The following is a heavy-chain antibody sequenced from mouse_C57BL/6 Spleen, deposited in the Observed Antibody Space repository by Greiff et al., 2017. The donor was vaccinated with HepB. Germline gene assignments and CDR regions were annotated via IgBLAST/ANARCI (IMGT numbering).Heavy chain of an antibody. V-gene: IGHV1-76*01. J-gene: IGHJ1*03. CDR1: GYTFTDYY. Sequence: QVQLKESGAELVRPGASVKLSCKASGYTFTDYYINWVKQRPGQGLEWIAGIYPGSGNTYYNEKFKGKATLTAEKSSSTAYMQLSSLTSEDSAVYFCARDYSNYWYFDVWGTGTTVTVSS. CDR3: ARDYSNYWYFDV. CDR2: IYPGSGNT. D-gene: IGHD2-5*01.